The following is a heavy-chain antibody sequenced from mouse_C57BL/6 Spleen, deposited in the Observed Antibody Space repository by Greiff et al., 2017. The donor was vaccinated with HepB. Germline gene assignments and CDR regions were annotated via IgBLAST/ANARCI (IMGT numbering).Heavy chain of an antibody. J-gene: IGHJ3*01. D-gene: IGHD1-1*01. V-gene: IGHV1-63*01. CDR1: GYTFTNYW. Sequence: QVQLKQSGAELVRPGTSVKMSCKASGYTFTNYWIGWAKQRPGHGLEWIGDIYPGGGYTNYNEKFKGKATLTADKSSSTAYMQFSSLTSEDSAIYYCAREGDYYVSSHPWFAYWGQGTLVTVSA. CDR3: AREGDYYVSSHPWFAY. CDR2: IYPGGGYT.